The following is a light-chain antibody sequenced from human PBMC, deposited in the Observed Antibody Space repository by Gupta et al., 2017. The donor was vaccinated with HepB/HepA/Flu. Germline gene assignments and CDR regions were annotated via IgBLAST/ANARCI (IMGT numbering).Light chain of an antibody. J-gene: IGLJ3*02. Sequence: QSVLTQPPSASVTPGQRVTISCSGSSSNIGSNTVNWYQQLPGPAPKLLIYSNNQRPSGVPDRFSGSKSGTSASLASSGLQSEDEADYYCAAWDDSLNCPVFGGGTKLTVL. CDR1: SSNIGSNT. CDR2: SNN. V-gene: IGLV1-44*01. CDR3: AAWDDSLNCPV.